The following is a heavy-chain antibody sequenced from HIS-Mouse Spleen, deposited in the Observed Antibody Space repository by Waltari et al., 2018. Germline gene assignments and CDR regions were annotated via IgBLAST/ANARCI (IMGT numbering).Heavy chain of an antibody. CDR3: AREIPYSSSWYDGYVDL. Sequence: QLQLQESGPGLVKPSETLSLTCTVSGGSISSSSYYWGWIRQPPGKGLEWIGSIYYSGRTDYNPSLKSRVTISVDTSKNQFSLTLGSVTAADTAVYYWAREIPYSSSWYDGYVDLWGRGTLVTVSS. J-gene: IGHJ2*01. CDR2: IYYSGRT. D-gene: IGHD6-13*01. CDR1: GGSISSSSYY. V-gene: IGHV4-39*07.